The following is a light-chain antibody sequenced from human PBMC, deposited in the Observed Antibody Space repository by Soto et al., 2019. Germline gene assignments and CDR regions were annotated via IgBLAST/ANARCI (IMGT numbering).Light chain of an antibody. CDR3: QQSYSTPRT. Sequence: DIQMTQSPSSLSASVGDRVTITCRASQRIFNYLNWYQQKPGKAPNLLIYAASSLQGGVPSRFSGSGSGTDFTLTISSLQPEDVATYYCQQSYSTPRTFGPGTKVDIK. J-gene: IGKJ3*01. CDR1: QRIFNY. V-gene: IGKV1-39*01. CDR2: AAS.